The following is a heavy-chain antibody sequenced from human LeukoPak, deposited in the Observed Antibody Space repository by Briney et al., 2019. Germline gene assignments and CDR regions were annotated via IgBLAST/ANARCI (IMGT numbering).Heavy chain of an antibody. CDR3: ARDQWLDY. J-gene: IGHJ4*02. D-gene: IGHD6-19*01. Sequence: SGGSLRLSCAASGFTFSGYIMNWVRQAPGKGLEWVSFIGTSGNPIYYADSVKGRFTVSRDNAKNSLYLQMNSLRAEDTAVYYCARDQWLDYWGQGTWSPSPQ. CDR1: GFTFSGYI. CDR2: IGTSGNPI. V-gene: IGHV3-48*01.